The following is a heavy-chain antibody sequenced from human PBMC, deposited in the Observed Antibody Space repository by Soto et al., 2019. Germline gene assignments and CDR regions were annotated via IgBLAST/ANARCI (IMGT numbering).Heavy chain of an antibody. J-gene: IGHJ6*02. CDR1: GGTFSSYA. CDR3: ARASAMAVDRSSYSSGWYRLYYGMDV. D-gene: IGHD6-19*01. V-gene: IGHV1-69*13. CDR2: IIPIFGTA. Sequence: SVKVSCKASGGTFSSYAISWVRQAPGQGLEWMGGIIPIFGTANYAQKFQGRVTITADESTSTAYMELSSLRSEDTAVYYCARASAMAVDRSSYSSGWYRLYYGMDVWGQGTTVTVSS.